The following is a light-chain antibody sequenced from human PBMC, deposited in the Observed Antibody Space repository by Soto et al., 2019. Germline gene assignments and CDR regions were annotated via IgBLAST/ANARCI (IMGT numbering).Light chain of an antibody. J-gene: IGLJ1*01. CDR3: QSYDSSLSGYV. CDR1: SAYIGAAYN. CDR2: GNN. Sequence: VXTHPPSVSGSPGQRVTISCTGSSAYIGAAYNVDWYQQLPGTAPKLLIYGNNNRPSGVPARFSGSKSGTSASLAIAGLQAEDEGDYYCQSYDSSLSGYVFGTGTKVTVL. V-gene: IGLV1-40*01.